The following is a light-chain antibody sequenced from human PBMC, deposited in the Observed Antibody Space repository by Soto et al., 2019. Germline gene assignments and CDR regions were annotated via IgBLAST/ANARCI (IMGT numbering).Light chain of an antibody. CDR3: HQYESIVQT. CDR2: KAS. J-gene: IGKJ1*01. Sequence: QMTQSPSTLSGSVGDRVTITCRASQTSSSWLAWYQQKPGKAPKLLIYKASTLKSGVPSRFSGSGSGTEFTLTISSRQPDDFATYYCHQYESIVQTFGQGTKVDIK. V-gene: IGKV1-5*03. CDR1: QTSSSW.